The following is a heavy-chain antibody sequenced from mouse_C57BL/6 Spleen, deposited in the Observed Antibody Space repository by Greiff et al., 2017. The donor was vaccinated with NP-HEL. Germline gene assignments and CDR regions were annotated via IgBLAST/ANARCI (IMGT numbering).Heavy chain of an antibody. CDR3: ARHAATVVATDYYAMDY. V-gene: IGHV2-6-1*01. CDR2: IWSDGST. D-gene: IGHD1-1*01. J-gene: IGHJ4*01. CDR1: GFSLTSYG. Sequence: VKLVESGPGLVAPSQSLSITCTVSGFSLTSYGVHWVRQPPGKGLEWLVVIWSDGSTTYNSALKSRLSISKDNSKSQVFLKMNSLQTDDTAMYYCARHAATVVATDYYAMDYWGQGTSVTVSS.